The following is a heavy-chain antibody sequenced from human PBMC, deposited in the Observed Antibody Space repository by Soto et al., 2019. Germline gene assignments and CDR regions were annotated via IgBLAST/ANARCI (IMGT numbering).Heavy chain of an antibody. CDR3: AREDSIIIPAVSDF. J-gene: IGHJ4*02. CDR2: IWYDGSNK. D-gene: IGHD2-2*01. CDR1: GFTFTNYG. Sequence: GGSLRLSCAASGFTFTNYGMHWVRQAPGKGLEWVAIIWYDGSNKYYADSVKGRFTISRDNSENRVTLQMNTLRVEDTAVYYCAREDSIIIPAVSDFWGQGTLVTVSS. V-gene: IGHV3-33*01.